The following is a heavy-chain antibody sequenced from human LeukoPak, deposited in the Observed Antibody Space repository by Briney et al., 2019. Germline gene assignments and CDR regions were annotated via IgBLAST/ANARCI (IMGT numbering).Heavy chain of an antibody. CDR2: FDPEDGET. CDR1: GYTLTELS. CDR3: ALLSTYYYGSGSYYVTGFDY. J-gene: IGHJ4*02. V-gene: IGHV1-24*01. Sequence: ASVRVSCKVSGYTLTELSMHWVRQAPGKGLEWMGGFDPEDGETIYAQKFQGRVTMTEDTSTDTAYMELSSLRSEDTAVYYCALLSTYYYGSGSYYVTGFDYWGQGTLVTVSS. D-gene: IGHD3-10*01.